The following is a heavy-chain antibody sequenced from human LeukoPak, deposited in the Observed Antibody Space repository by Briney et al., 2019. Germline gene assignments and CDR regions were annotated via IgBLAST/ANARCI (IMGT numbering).Heavy chain of an antibody. CDR2: IYYSGST. CDR1: GGSISSYY. Sequence: MPSETLSLTCTVSGGSISSYYWSWIRQPPGKGLEWIGYIYYSGSTNYNPSLKSRVTISVDTSKNQFSLKLSSVTAADTAVYYCAREGQIQVFDYWGQGTLVTVSS. V-gene: IGHV4-59*01. D-gene: IGHD5-18*01. J-gene: IGHJ4*02. CDR3: AREGQIQVFDY.